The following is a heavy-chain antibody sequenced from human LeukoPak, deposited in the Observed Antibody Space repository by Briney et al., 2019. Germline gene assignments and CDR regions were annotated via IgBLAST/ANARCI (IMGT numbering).Heavy chain of an antibody. D-gene: IGHD1-1*01. CDR2: IFYTGST. J-gene: IGHJ6*03. CDR1: GGSFTSHY. CDR3: ARVHDFQYYDMDV. V-gene: IGHV4-59*11. Sequence: SETLSLTCTVSGGSFTSHYWSWIRQPPGKGLEWIGYIFYTGSTNYNPSLKSRATLSVDTSKNQFSLKLSSVTAADTAVYYCARVHDFQYYDMDVWGKGTTVTVSS.